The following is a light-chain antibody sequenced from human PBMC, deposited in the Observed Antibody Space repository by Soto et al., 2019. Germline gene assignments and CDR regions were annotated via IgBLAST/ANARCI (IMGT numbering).Light chain of an antibody. V-gene: IGKV3D-15*01. CDR3: KQHNQWPIT. CDR1: QSAGNF. Sequence: DIVMTQSPANLAVSPGETASLSCRASQSAGNFLAWYQQKPGQAPRLLIYYISTRATGIPARFSGSGSGTEFTLTINSLQSEESAVYYCKQHNQWPITFGHGTRLAIK. J-gene: IGKJ5*01. CDR2: YIS.